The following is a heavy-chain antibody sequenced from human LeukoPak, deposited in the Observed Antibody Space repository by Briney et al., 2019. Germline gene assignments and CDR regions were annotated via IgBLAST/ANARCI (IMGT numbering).Heavy chain of an antibody. Sequence: ASVKVSCKASGYTFTSYAMHWVRQAPGQRLEWMGWINPNSGGTNYAQKFQGWVTMTRDTSISTAYMELSRLRSDDTAVYYCARALGYSYGVSLDYWGQGTLVTVSS. J-gene: IGHJ4*02. V-gene: IGHV1-2*04. D-gene: IGHD5-18*01. CDR1: GYTFTSYA. CDR3: ARALGYSYGVSLDY. CDR2: INPNSGGT.